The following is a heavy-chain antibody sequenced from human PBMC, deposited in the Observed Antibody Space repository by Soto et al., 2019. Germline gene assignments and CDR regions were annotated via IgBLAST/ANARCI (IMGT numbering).Heavy chain of an antibody. CDR1: GFTFSTYA. Sequence: TGGSLRVSCAASGFTFSTYAMNWVRQAPGKGLEWVSGISGSGDSTYYADSVKGRFTVSRDNSKNTLYLQMNSLRAEDTAVFYCAKERSSGWSFDYWGQGALVTVS. D-gene: IGHD6-19*01. J-gene: IGHJ4*02. V-gene: IGHV3-23*01. CDR3: AKERSSGWSFDY. CDR2: ISGSGDST.